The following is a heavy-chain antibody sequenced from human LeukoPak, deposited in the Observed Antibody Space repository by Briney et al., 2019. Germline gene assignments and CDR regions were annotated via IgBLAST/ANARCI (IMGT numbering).Heavy chain of an antibody. CDR3: ARSRRVGATPYWYFDL. V-gene: IGHV1-2*04. D-gene: IGHD1-26*01. CDR2: INPNSGGT. Sequence: GSVKVSCKASGYTFTGYYMHWVRQAPGQGLEWMGWINPNSGGTNYAQKFQGWVTMTRDTSISTAYMELSRLRSDDTAVYYCARSRRVGATPYWYFDLWGRGTLVTVSS. CDR1: GYTFTGYY. J-gene: IGHJ2*01.